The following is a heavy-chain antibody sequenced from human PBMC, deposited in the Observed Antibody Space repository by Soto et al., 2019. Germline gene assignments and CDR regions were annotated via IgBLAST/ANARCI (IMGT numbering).Heavy chain of an antibody. CDR1: GGSIRSSSYY. J-gene: IGHJ5*02. Sequence: QLQLQESGPGLVKPSETLSLTCTVSGGSIRSSSYYWGWIRQPPGKGLERIGSIYYSGSTYYDPSLKSRVPIPVDTSKSHFSLKLSSVTAADTAVYYCARFRGWNWFDPWGQGTLVTVSS. D-gene: IGHD3-10*01. V-gene: IGHV4-39*02. CDR2: IYYSGST. CDR3: ARFRGWNWFDP.